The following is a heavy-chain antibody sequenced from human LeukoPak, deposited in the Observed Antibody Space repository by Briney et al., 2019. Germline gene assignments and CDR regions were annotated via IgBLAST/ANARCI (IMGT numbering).Heavy chain of an antibody. Sequence: GASVKVSCKASGFTFTSSVMQWVRQARGQRLEWIGWIVVGSGNTNYAQKFQERVTITRDMSTSTAYMELSSLRSEDTAVYYCAAVRQRDGYNYCWGQGTLVTVSS. J-gene: IGHJ4*02. V-gene: IGHV1-58*02. D-gene: IGHD5-24*01. CDR1: GFTFTSSV. CDR3: AAVRQRDGYNYC. CDR2: IVVGSGNT.